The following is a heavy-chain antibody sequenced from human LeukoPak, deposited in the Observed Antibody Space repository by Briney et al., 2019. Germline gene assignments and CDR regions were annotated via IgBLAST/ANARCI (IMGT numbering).Heavy chain of an antibody. V-gene: IGHV4-39*02. CDR1: GGSISSSSDY. CDR3: ARKVGYSGGNYFDY. J-gene: IGHJ4*02. CDR2: IFYSGTT. D-gene: IGHD4-23*01. Sequence: SETLSLTCTVSGGSISSSSDYGGWIRQPPGKGLERIGSIFYSGTTYYNPSLKSRVTISLDTSKTHFSLNLNFVTAADTAVYYCARKVGYSGGNYFDYWGQGALVTVSS.